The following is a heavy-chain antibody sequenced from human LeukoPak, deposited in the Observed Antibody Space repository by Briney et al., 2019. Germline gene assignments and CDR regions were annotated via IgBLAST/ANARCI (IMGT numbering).Heavy chain of an antibody. CDR1: GGSISSYY. Sequence: SETLSLTCTVSGGSISSYYWSWIRQPPGKGLEWIGYIYYSGSTNYNPSLKSRVTISADTSKNHFSLKVSAVTAADTAVYYCARDPRKTGDSFDYWGQGTLVTVSS. V-gene: IGHV4-59*12. CDR2: IYYSGST. J-gene: IGHJ4*02. D-gene: IGHD7-27*01. CDR3: ARDPRKTGDSFDY.